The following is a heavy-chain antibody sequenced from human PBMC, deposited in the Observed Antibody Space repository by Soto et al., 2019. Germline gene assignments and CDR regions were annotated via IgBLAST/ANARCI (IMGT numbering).Heavy chain of an antibody. V-gene: IGHV3-30-3*01. D-gene: IGHD2-2*01. CDR3: ARDLRSSTSARYYYGMDV. CDR2: ISYDGSNK. Sequence: PGGSLRLSCAASGFTFSSYAMHWVRQAPGKGLEWVAVISYDGSNKYYADSVKGRFTISRDNSKNTLYLQMNSLRAEDTAVYYWARDLRSSTSARYYYGMDVWGQGTTVTVSS. CDR1: GFTFSSYA. J-gene: IGHJ6*02.